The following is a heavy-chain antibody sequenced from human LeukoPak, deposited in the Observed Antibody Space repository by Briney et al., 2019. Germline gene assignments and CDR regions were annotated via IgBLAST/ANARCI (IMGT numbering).Heavy chain of an antibody. J-gene: IGHJ4*02. CDR3: ARVPSGVRGIIIDY. V-gene: IGHV4-61*01. Sequence: PSETLSLTCTVSGGSVSSGSYYWSRIRQPPGKGLEWIGYVYYSGSTNYNPSLKSRVTVSVDTSKNQFSLKLSSVTAADTAVYYCARVPSGVRGIIIDYWGQGTLVTVSS. CDR2: VYYSGST. D-gene: IGHD3-10*01. CDR1: GGSVSSGSYY.